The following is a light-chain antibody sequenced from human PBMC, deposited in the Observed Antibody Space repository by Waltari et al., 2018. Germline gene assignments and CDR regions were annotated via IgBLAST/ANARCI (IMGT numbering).Light chain of an antibody. CDR3: SSYTTTDTPV. CDR2: EVS. Sequence: QSALTQPASVSGSPGQSITISCIGTSSDVGIYNYVSWYQQHPGKAPKLLIYEVSNRPSGVSNRFSASKSGNTAVLTISGLQAEDEAHYYCSSYTTTDTPVFGGGTKLTVL. J-gene: IGLJ3*02. V-gene: IGLV2-14*01. CDR1: SSDVGIYNY.